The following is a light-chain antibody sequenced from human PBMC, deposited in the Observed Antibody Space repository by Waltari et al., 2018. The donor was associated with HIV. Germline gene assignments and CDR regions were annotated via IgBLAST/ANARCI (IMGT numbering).Light chain of an antibody. CDR2: AND. V-gene: IGLV1-47*01. CDR3: ATWDDSLNVRL. J-gene: IGLJ2*01. Sequence: QSVLTQPPSASGTPGQRVTISCSGNSSNIGYNYVSWYQQLPGAAPKLFIYANDRRPSGVPDRFSGSKSGTSASLAISGLRSEDQGDYYCATWDDSLNVRLFGGGTKLTVL. CDR1: SSNIGYNY.